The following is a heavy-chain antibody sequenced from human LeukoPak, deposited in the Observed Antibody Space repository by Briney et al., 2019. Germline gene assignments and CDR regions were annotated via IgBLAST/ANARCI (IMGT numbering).Heavy chain of an antibody. CDR1: GYIFSSYD. D-gene: IGHD3-10*01. J-gene: IGHJ6*03. V-gene: IGHV1-18*01. CDR3: ARNRGGMEGGLFYMDV. Sequence: ASVKVSCKASGYIFSSYDITWVRQAPGQGLEWMGWISLYNGNTNYAQKIQGRVTMTTDTSTSTAYMELRSLRSDYTAEYYCARNRGGMEGGLFYMDVWGKGTTVTVSS. CDR2: ISLYNGNT.